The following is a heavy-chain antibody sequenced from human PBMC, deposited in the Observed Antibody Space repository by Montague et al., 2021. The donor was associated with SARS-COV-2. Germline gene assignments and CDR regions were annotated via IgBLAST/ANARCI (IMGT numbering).Heavy chain of an antibody. J-gene: IGHJ5*02. CDR3: ARQGRISMVRLNWFDP. Sequence: SETLSLTCTVSGDSVKTNLYYWGWIRQPPGKGLEWIGNIYYTGTTYYNPSLKSRVTMSVDTSKNQFSLKLTSVTAADTAVYYCARQGRISMVRLNWFDPWGQGTLVTVSS. D-gene: IGHD3-10*01. V-gene: IGHV4-39*01. CDR2: IYYTGTT. CDR1: GDSVKTNLYY.